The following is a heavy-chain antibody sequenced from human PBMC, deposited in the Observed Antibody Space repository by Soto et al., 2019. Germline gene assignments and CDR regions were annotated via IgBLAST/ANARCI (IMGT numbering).Heavy chain of an antibody. V-gene: IGHV5-51*01. D-gene: IGHD5-18*01. CDR1: GYRFTSYW. Sequence: PGESLKISCKGSGYRFTSYWIGWVRQMPGKALEWMGIIYPGDSDTRHSPSFQGQVTISADKSISTAYLQWSSLKASDTAMYYCAKRCYSYGYGFDIWGQGTMVTVSS. CDR3: AKRCYSYGYGFDI. CDR2: IYPGDSDT. J-gene: IGHJ3*02.